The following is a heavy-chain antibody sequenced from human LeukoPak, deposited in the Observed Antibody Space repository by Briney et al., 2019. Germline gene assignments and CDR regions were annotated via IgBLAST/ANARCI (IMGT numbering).Heavy chain of an antibody. CDR1: GFTFSSYS. CDR3: AKGGYDSSGYRVGHDYFDY. CDR2: IRYDGSNK. J-gene: IGHJ4*02. Sequence: PGGSLRLSCAASGFTFSSYSMNWVRQAPGKGLEWVAFIRYDGSNKYYADSVKGRFTISRDNSKNTLYLQMNSLRAEDTAVYYCAKGGYDSSGYRVGHDYFDYWGQGTLVTVSS. D-gene: IGHD3-22*01. V-gene: IGHV3-30*02.